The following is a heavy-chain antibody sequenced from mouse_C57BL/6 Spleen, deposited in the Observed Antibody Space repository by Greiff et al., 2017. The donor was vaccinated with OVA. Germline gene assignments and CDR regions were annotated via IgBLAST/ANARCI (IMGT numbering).Heavy chain of an antibody. CDR2: ISSGSSTI. CDR3: ARRYGSSYEYFDV. Sequence: DVKLQESGGGLVKPGGSLKLSCAASGFTFSDYGMHWVRQAPEKGLEWVAYISSGSSTIYYADTVKGRFTISRDNAKNTLFLQMTSLRSEDTAMYYCARRYGSSYEYFDVWGTGTTVTVSS. V-gene: IGHV5-17*01. CDR1: GFTFSDYG. J-gene: IGHJ1*03. D-gene: IGHD1-1*01.